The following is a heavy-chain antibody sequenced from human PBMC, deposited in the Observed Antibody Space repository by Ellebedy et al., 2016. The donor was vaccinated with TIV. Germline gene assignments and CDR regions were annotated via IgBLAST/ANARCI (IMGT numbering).Heavy chain of an antibody. Sequence: AASVKVSCKASGGTFSSYSMIWVRQAPGQGLEWMGGLIPIFGTPDSAQSFQGRVTITADTSTITAYMELSSLRSEDTAVYYCARGTYSSSWYGMDFWGQGTPVTVSS. CDR3: ARGTYSSSWYGMDF. D-gene: IGHD6-13*01. J-gene: IGHJ4*02. V-gene: IGHV1-69*06. CDR1: GGTFSSYS. CDR2: LIPIFGTP.